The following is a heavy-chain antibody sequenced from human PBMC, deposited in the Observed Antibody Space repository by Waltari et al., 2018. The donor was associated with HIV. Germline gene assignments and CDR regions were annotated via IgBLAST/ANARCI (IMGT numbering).Heavy chain of an antibody. V-gene: IGHV3-23*01. CDR1: EFTFSTYA. CDR3: ARGFDTNDGSPEY. Sequence: EVQLLESGGGLVQPGESLRLSCAGSEFTFSTYAMNWVRQATGMGVGLVASIRGSVGSTYYADSGKGRFTISRDNFKDSLSLNMNNLRAEDTAVYYCARGFDTNDGSPEYWGQGTLVTVSS. J-gene: IGHJ4*02. D-gene: IGHD2-8*01. CDR2: IRGSVGST.